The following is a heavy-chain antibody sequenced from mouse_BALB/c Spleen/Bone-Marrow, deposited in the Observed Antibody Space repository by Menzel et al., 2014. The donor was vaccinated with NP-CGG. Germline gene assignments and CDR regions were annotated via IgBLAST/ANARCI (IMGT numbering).Heavy chain of an antibody. CDR3: AREDIITAYFDY. CDR2: IDPSNTYT. CDR1: GYTFTSYT. D-gene: IGHD1-1*01. Sequence: VKLMESAAELARPGASVKMSCKASGYTFTSYTMQWVKQRPGQGLEWIGYIDPSNTYTDYNQKFRDKTTLTADKSSSTAYMQLTSLTSEDSAVYYCAREDIITAYFDYWGQGTTPTVSS. V-gene: IGHV1-4*02. J-gene: IGHJ2*01.